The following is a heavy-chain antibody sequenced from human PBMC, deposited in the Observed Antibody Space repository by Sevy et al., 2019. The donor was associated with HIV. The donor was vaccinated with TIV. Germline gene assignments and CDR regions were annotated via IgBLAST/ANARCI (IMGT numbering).Heavy chain of an antibody. D-gene: IGHD3-10*01. CDR2: LYYSGST. V-gene: IGHV4-30-4*01. CDR1: GDSITTNDYF. CDR3: ARAVGFTRGAFHI. Sequence: SETLSLTCTISGDSITTNDYFWTWIRQSPGKGLEWIGYLYYSGSTAYNPSLKSRVSISTDTTKSHFSLNLNSVTGADTAIYYCARAVGFTRGAFHIWGQGITVTVSS. J-gene: IGHJ3*02.